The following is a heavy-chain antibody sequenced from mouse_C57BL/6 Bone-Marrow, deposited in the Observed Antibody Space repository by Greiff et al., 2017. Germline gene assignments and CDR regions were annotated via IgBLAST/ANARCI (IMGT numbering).Heavy chain of an antibody. CDR3: ARHQGVYFDY. D-gene: IGHD3-2*02. CDR1: GFTFSDYG. V-gene: IGHV5-17*01. CDR2: ISSGSGTI. J-gene: IGHJ2*01. Sequence: DVMLVESGGGLVKPGGSLKLSCAASGFTFSDYGMHWVRQAPEKGLEWVAYISSGSGTIYYADKVKGRFTISRDNATNTLFLQMTSLRSEDTAMYYCARHQGVYFDYWGQGTTLTVSS.